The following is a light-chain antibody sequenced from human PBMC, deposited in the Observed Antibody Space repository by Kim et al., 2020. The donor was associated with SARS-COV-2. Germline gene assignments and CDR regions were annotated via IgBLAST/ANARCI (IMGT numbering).Light chain of an antibody. CDR2: EVS. CDR3: FSYASTITFV. Sequence: GQSITISCTGTSSDVGSYNHVSWYQQHPGEVPKVMIYEVSKRPSGVSDRFSGSKSGNTASLTISGLQAEDEADYYCFSYASTITFVFGTGTKVTVL. V-gene: IGLV2-23*02. J-gene: IGLJ1*01. CDR1: SSDVGSYNH.